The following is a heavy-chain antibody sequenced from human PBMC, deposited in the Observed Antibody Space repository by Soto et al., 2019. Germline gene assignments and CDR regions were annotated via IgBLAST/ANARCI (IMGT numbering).Heavy chain of an antibody. Sequence: QVHLVQSGAEVKKPGASVKVSCKPPGYTFADYDINWVRQATGQGPEWMGWMNPNSGDAGYAQKFQGRVTMTRNTSISTAYMEMSSLRSEDTAVYYCVRIRYSGHDYRGYFDSWGQGTLLTVSS. CDR3: VRIRYSGHDYRGYFDS. CDR2: MNPNSGDA. V-gene: IGHV1-8*01. CDR1: GYTFADYD. J-gene: IGHJ4*02. D-gene: IGHD5-12*01.